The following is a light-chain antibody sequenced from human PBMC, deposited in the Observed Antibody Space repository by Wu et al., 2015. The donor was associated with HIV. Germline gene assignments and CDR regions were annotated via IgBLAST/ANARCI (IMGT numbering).Light chain of an antibody. CDR3: QQYDNWPPFT. J-gene: IGKJ5*01. V-gene: IGKV3-15*01. Sequence: EIVMTQSPATLSVSPGERATLSCRASQSVSSDLAWYQLKPGQAPRLLIYRASTRATGVPARFSGSGSGTDFTLTIDNLQSEDFAIYYCQQYDNWPPFTFGQGTRLDIK. CDR2: RAS. CDR1: QSVSSD.